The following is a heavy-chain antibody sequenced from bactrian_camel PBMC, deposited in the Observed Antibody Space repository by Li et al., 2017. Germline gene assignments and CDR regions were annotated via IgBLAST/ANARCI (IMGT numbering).Heavy chain of an antibody. V-gene: IGHV3-2*01. CDR2: IWSDSSKK. D-gene: IGHD6*01. Sequence: HVQLVESGGGLVQPRGSLKLSCGAFGFDFSLHYMSWVRQAPGKGLEWVSSIWSDSSKKLYADSVKGRFIISRDNAKNTINLELNSLKIEDTAMYYCVRDRGLAVPAGSFDYWAQGTQVTVS. CDR3: VRDRGLAVPAGSFDY. CDR1: GFDFSLHY. J-gene: IGHJ6*01.